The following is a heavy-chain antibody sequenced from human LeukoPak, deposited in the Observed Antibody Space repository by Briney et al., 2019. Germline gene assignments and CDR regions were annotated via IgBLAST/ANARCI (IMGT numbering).Heavy chain of an antibody. V-gene: IGHV3-21*01. J-gene: IGHJ1*01. D-gene: IGHD4-17*01. CDR2: VSSSSRHI. Sequence: GGSLRLSCAASGFTFSSYAMSWVRQAPGNGLEWVSSVSSSSRHIYYADSVKGRFTISRDDAKNSVYLQMNSLRAEETAVYYCVRDFNTVTTAYLQHWGQGTLVTVSS. CDR3: VRDFNTVTTAYLQH. CDR1: GFTFSSYA.